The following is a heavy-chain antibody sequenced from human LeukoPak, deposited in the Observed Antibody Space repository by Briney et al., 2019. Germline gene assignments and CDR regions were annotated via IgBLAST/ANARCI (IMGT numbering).Heavy chain of an antibody. V-gene: IGHV3-30*02. Sequence: GGSLRLSCAASGFTFSSYGMHWVRQAPGKGLEWVAFIRYDGSNKYYADSVKGRFTISRDNSKNTLYLQMNSLRAEDTAVYYCARHVTIVGAEHDAFDIWGQGTMVTVSS. D-gene: IGHD1-26*01. J-gene: IGHJ3*02. CDR2: IRYDGSNK. CDR1: GFTFSSYG. CDR3: ARHVTIVGAEHDAFDI.